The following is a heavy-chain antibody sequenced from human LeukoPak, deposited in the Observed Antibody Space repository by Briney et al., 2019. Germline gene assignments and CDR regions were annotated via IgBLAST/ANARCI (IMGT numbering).Heavy chain of an antibody. J-gene: IGHJ4*02. Sequence: GASVKVSCKAAGYTLTGYYMHWVRQAPGQRLEWMGWINPNSGGTSYAQKFQGRVTMTRDTSISTACMELSRLRSDDTAVYYCARGRCSSRSCYLFDYWGQGTLVTVSS. CDR3: ARGRCSSRSCYLFDY. CDR2: INPNSGGT. D-gene: IGHD2-2*01. CDR1: GYTLTGYY. V-gene: IGHV1-2*02.